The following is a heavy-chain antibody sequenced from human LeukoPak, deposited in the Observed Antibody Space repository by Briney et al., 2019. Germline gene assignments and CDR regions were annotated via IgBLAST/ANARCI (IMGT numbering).Heavy chain of an antibody. D-gene: IGHD6-13*01. CDR1: GGSFSGYY. Sequence: PSETLSLTCAVYGGSFSGYYWSWIRQPPGKGLEWIGEINHSGSTNYNPSLKSRVTISVDTSTKQFSLKLSSVTAADTAVYYCARGRSSSSTGWFDPWGQGTLVTVSS. CDR2: INHSGST. V-gene: IGHV4-34*01. CDR3: ARGRSSSSTGWFDP. J-gene: IGHJ5*02.